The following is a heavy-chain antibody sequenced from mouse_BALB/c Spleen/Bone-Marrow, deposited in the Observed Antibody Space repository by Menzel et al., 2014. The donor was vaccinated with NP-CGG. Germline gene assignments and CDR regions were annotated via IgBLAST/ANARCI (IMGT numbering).Heavy chain of an antibody. D-gene: IGHD1-1*01. CDR2: IDPANGNT. V-gene: IGHV14-3*02. Sequence: VQLQQPGAELVKPGASVKLSCTASGFNTKDTYMHWVKQRPEQGLEWIGRIDPANGNTKYDPKFQGKATITADTSSNTAYLQLSSLTSEDTAVYYCARYSYGSRGYYFDYWGQGTTLTVSS. CDR3: ARYSYGSRGYYFDY. J-gene: IGHJ2*01. CDR1: GFNTKDTY.